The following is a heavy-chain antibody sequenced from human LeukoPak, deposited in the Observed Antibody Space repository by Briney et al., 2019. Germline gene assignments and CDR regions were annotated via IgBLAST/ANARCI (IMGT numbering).Heavy chain of an antibody. CDR3: VRVVTTSSGWYHFDN. D-gene: IGHD6-13*01. Sequence: AGGFLRLSRGASGFAITDHQIDWGRQAPGKGKEGVGRSQTTKPNSCTTEYAASVKGRFTISRDDSKNSLYLQLNSLKTEDTAVYYCVRVVTTSSGWYHFDNWGQGTLVTVSS. CDR1: GFAITDHQ. J-gene: IGHJ4*02. V-gene: IGHV3-72*01. CDR2: SQTTKPNSCTT.